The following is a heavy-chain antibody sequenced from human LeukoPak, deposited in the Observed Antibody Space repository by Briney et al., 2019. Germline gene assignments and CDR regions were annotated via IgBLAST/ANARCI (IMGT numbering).Heavy chain of an antibody. J-gene: IGHJ6*02. V-gene: IGHV3-11*03. CDR2: ITSSSSYT. CDR3: AINPGGMDV. CDR1: GFTFSDYY. Sequence: GESLTLSCAASGFTFSDYYMSWIRQAPGKGLEWLSYITSSSSYTNYADSVKGRFTISRDNAKNSLYLQMNSLRAEDTAVYYCAINPGGMDVWGQGTTVTVSS.